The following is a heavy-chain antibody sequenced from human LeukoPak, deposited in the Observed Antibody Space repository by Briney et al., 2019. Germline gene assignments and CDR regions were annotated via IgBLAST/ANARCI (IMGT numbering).Heavy chain of an antibody. CDR2: IYSGGST. CDR3: ARSEFTMVRGVTLIDAFDI. D-gene: IGHD3-10*01. CDR1: GFTFSSYA. J-gene: IGHJ3*02. Sequence: PGGSLRLSCAASGFTFSSYAMSWVRQAPGKGLEWVSVIYSGGSTYYADSVKGRFTISRDNSKNTLYLQMNSLRAEDTAVYYCARSEFTMVRGVTLIDAFDIWGQGTMVTVSS. V-gene: IGHV3-66*01.